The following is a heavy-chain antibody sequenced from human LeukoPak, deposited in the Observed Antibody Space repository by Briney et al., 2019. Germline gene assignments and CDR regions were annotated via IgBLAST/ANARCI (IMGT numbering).Heavy chain of an antibody. Sequence: PSETLSLTCTVSGGSISSSSYYWGWIRQPPGKGLEWIGSTYYSGSTYYNPSLKSRVTISVDTSKNQFSLKLSSVTAADTAVYYCARRPSMVRGVIGFDYWGQGTLVTVSS. V-gene: IGHV4-39*01. D-gene: IGHD3-10*01. CDR1: GGSISSSSYY. CDR2: TYYSGST. CDR3: ARRPSMVRGVIGFDY. J-gene: IGHJ4*02.